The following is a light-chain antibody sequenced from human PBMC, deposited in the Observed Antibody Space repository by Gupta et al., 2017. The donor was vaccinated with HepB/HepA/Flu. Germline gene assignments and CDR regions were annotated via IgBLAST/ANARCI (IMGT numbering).Light chain of an antibody. CDR1: QSITTY. J-gene: IGKJ4*01. CDR2: GSS. Sequence: DIQMTQSPSSLSASVGDRVTITCRASQSITTYLNWYQQKPGKAPNLLIYGSSTLQSGVPSRFSGSGSGTDFTLIISSLQPEDSATYYCQQRVSTPITFGGGTKVEIE. V-gene: IGKV1-39*01. CDR3: QQRVSTPIT.